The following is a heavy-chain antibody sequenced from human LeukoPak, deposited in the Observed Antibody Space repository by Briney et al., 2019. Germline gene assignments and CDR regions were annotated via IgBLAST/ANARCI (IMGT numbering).Heavy chain of an antibody. CDR3: AREGVVIIGDLDY. J-gene: IGHJ4*02. CDR2: IKQDGSEK. V-gene: IGHV3-7*01. Sequence: GGSLRLSCAASGFTFSSYWMSWVRQAPGKGLEWVANIKQDGSEKYYVDSVKGRFTISRDNAKNSLYLQMNSLRAEDTAVYYCAREGVVIIGDLDYWGQGTLVTVSS. D-gene: IGHD3-3*01. CDR1: GFTFSSYW.